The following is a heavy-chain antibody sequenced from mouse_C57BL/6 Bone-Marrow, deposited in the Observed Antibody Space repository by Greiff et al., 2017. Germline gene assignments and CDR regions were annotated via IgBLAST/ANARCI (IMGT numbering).Heavy chain of an antibody. CDR1: GYTFTDYY. D-gene: IGHD3-3*01. Sequence: VKLMESGPELVKPGASVKISCKASGYTFTDYYINWVKQRPGQGLEWIGWIFPGSGSTYYNEKFKGKATLTVDKSSSTAYMLRSSLTSEDSAVYFCARSTPLLGGDYFDYWGQGTTLTVSS. V-gene: IGHV1-75*01. CDR3: ARSTPLLGGDYFDY. J-gene: IGHJ2*01. CDR2: IFPGSGST.